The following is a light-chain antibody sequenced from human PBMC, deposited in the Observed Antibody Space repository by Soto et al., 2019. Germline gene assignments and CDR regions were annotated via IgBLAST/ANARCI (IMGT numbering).Light chain of an antibody. V-gene: IGLV1-44*01. CDR3: AAWDDSLNGVV. CDR1: TYNIGTNT. Sequence: QSVLTQPPSASGTPGQRVTISCSGSTYNIGTNTVNWYQQLPGTAPKLLIYTNNQRPSGVPDRFSGSKSGTSASLAISGLKSEDEADYYCAAWDDSLNGVVFGGGTKLTVL. CDR2: TNN. J-gene: IGLJ2*01.